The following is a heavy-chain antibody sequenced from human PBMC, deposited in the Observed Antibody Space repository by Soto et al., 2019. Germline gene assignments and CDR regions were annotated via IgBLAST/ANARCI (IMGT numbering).Heavy chain of an antibody. CDR1: GFTFSNYA. J-gene: IGHJ5*02. V-gene: IGHV3-23*01. D-gene: IGHD6-13*01. CDR2: IRGSGSSI. Sequence: EVQLLESGGGLVQPGGYLRLSCAASGFTFSNYAMTWVRQAPGKGLEWVSGIRGSGSSIYYADSVKGRFTISRDNSKNTLYLQMNSLRAEDTAVYYCAKGGDSSSWKNWFDPWGQGTLVTVSS. CDR3: AKGGDSSSWKNWFDP.